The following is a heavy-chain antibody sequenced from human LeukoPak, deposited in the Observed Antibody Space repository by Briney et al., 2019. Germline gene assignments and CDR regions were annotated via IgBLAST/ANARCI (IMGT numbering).Heavy chain of an antibody. CDR2: IYYSGST. CDR3: ARTYYDFWRGYLYYMDV. Sequence: PSETLSLTCTVSGVSISSSNSYWGWIRQPPGKGLEWIGSIYYSGSTYYNPSLKSRVTISVDTSKNQFSLKLSSVTAADTAVYYCARTYYDFWRGYLYYMDVWGKGTTVTVSS. J-gene: IGHJ6*03. D-gene: IGHD3-3*01. CDR1: GVSISSSNSY. V-gene: IGHV4-39*07.